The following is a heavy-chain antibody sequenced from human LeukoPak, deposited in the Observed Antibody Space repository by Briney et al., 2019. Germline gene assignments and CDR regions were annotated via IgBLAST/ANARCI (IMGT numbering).Heavy chain of an antibody. Sequence: GGSLRLSCAASGFTFSSYWMSWVRQAPGKGLEWVANIKQDGSEKYYVDSVKGRFTISRDNAKNSLYLQMNSLRAEDTAVYYCARXXXPPRXYYDSSGYXPGYWGQGTLVTVSS. CDR3: ARXXXPPRXYYDSSGYXPGY. CDR2: IKQDGSEK. CDR1: GFTFSSYW. D-gene: IGHD3-22*01. V-gene: IGHV3-7*01. J-gene: IGHJ4*02.